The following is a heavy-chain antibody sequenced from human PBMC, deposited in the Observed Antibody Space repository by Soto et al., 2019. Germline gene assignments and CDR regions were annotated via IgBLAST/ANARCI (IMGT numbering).Heavy chain of an antibody. Sequence: PSETLSLTCTVSGGSIGSYYWSWIRQPAGKGLEWIGRIYNSGSTNYKPSLKNRVTMSVDTSKNQFSLKLNSVTAADTAVYYCARGAWFDPWGRGTLVTVSS. CDR3: ARGAWFDP. CDR1: GGSIGSYY. J-gene: IGHJ5*02. CDR2: IYNSGST. V-gene: IGHV4-4*07.